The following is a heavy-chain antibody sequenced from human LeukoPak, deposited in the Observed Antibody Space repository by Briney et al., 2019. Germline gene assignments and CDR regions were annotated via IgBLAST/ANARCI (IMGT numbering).Heavy chain of an antibody. D-gene: IGHD1-26*01. CDR2: IKSKTDGGTT. Sequence: AGGSLRLSCAASGFIVSSNYMSWVRQAPGKGLEWVGRIKSKTDGGTTDYAAPVKGRFTISRDDSKNTLYLQMNSLKTEDTAVYYCTTELTTYSYYMDVWGKGTTVTVSS. V-gene: IGHV3-15*01. J-gene: IGHJ6*03. CDR3: TTELTTYSYYMDV. CDR1: GFIVSSNY.